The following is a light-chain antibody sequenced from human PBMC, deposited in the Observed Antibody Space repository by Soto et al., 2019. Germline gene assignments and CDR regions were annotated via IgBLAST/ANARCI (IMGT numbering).Light chain of an antibody. CDR2: RNS. CDR1: SSNIVTNH. J-gene: IGLJ3*02. CDR3: AAWDDSLSGWV. V-gene: IGLV1-47*01. Sequence: QSVLTQPPSASGTPGQRVTISCSGSSSNIVTNHVYWYQHLPGTAPKLLIYRNSLRPSGVPDRFSGSKSGTSASLAISGIRSEDEADYYSAAWDDSLSGWVFGGGTKVTVL.